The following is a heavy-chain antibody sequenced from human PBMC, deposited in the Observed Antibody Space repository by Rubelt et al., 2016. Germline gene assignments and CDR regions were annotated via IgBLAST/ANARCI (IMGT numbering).Heavy chain of an antibody. V-gene: IGHV1-69*10. J-gene: IGHJ4*02. D-gene: IGHD5-24*01. CDR2: IMPILGIP. Sequence: QVQLVQSGAEMKKPGSSVKVSCKASGGTFSDYSISWVRQAPGQGLEWMGGIMPILGIPNYAQKFQGRVTITAEKSSGAAYMGIGGLGSGDTASCYRAAGEGYNDIDDYWGQGTVVTVSS. CDR3: AAGEGYNDIDDY. CDR1: GGTFSDYS.